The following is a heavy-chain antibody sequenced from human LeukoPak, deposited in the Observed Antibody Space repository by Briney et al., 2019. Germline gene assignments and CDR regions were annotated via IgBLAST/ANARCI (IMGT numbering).Heavy chain of an antibody. V-gene: IGHV3-23*01. J-gene: IGHJ4*02. CDR1: GFTFNTYA. CDR3: ARAFDGSGRFDY. D-gene: IGHD3-10*01. CDR2: LSDSGGST. Sequence: GGSLRLSCAASGFTFNTYAMSWVRQAPGKGLEGVSALSDSGGSTSYADSVRGRFTISRDNSRNTLYLQMNSLRAEDTAVYYCARAFDGSGRFDYWGQGTLVTVSS.